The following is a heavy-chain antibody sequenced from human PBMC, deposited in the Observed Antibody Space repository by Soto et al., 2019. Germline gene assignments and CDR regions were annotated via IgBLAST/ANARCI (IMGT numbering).Heavy chain of an antibody. J-gene: IGHJ4*02. CDR3: AKDPRRFDQGSGDGVYFYDS. D-gene: IGHD3-10*01. Sequence: EVQLLESGGGSVQPGGSLRLSCATSGFNFNNYAMSWVRQAPGKGLECVSGISGTGNIIYSADSVKVRFTISRDNSRDTLYLQMASLRTEDTATYYCAKDPRRFDQGSGDGVYFYDSWGQGTQVIVSA. CDR2: ISGTGNII. V-gene: IGHV3-23*01. CDR1: GFNFNNYA.